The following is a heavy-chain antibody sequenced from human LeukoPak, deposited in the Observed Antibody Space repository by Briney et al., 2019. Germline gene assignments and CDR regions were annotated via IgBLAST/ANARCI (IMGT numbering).Heavy chain of an antibody. V-gene: IGHV4-30-4*01. J-gene: IGHJ4*02. CDR1: GGSISSGDYY. Sequence: SETLSLTCTVSGGSISSGDYYWSWIRQPPGKGLEWIGYIYYSGSTNYNPSLKSRVTISVDTSKNQFSLKLSSVTAADTAVYYCARRSSSWNEYYFDYWGQGTLVTVSP. CDR2: IYYSGST. D-gene: IGHD6-13*01. CDR3: ARRSSSWNEYYFDY.